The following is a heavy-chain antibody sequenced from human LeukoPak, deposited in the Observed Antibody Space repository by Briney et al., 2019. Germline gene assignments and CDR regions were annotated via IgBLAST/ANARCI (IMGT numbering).Heavy chain of an antibody. CDR3: ARDQWDDSSGYLPDLFDY. J-gene: IGHJ4*02. V-gene: IGHV3-21*01. D-gene: IGHD3-22*01. CDR2: ISSSGSYI. CDR1: GFTFSTYS. Sequence: GGSLRLSCAASGFTFSTYSMNWVRQASGKGLEWVSSISSSGSYIYYADSVRGRFTISRDNAKHSLYLQMNSLRAEDTAVYYCARDQWDDSSGYLPDLFDYWGQGTLVTVSS.